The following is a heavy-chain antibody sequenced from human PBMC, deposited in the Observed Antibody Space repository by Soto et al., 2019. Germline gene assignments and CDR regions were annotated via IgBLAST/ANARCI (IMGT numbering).Heavy chain of an antibody. V-gene: IGHV1-18*01. D-gene: IGHD3-22*01. CDR2: ISAYNGNT. CDR1: GYSFGTSG. CDR3: ARAGQYYDSSGYAN. Sequence: QVKLVQSGTEVKKPGASVKVSCKASGYSFGTSGISWVRQAPGQGLEWMGWISAYNGNTHYDQKLQDRDTMTTDTSTNTAYLELRSLRSDDTAVYYCARAGQYYDSSGYANWGQGTLVTVSS. J-gene: IGHJ4*02.